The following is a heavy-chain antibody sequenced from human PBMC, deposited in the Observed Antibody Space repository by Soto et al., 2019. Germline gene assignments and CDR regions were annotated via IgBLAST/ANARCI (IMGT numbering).Heavy chain of an antibody. D-gene: IGHD3-16*01. V-gene: IGHV4-59*08. J-gene: IGHJ5*02. CDR3: ARHGGSLGHNWFDP. Sequence: SETLSLTCTASGDSIRRYYWSWIRQPPGKGLEWVGYIYYSGSTTYSPSLKSRVTISLDTSKNQFSLILNSVTAADTAVYYCARHGGSLGHNWFDPWGQGTLVTVSS. CDR2: IYYSGST. CDR1: GDSIRRYY.